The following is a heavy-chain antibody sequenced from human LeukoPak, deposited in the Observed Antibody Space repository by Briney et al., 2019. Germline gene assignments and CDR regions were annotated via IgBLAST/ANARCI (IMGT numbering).Heavy chain of an antibody. V-gene: IGHV4-31*03. J-gene: IGHJ3*02. D-gene: IGHD1-1*01. Sequence: SETLSLTCTVSGGSISSGGYYWSWIRQHPGKGLEWIGYIYYSGSTHYNPSLKSRVTISVDTFKIQFSLKLSSVTAADTAVYYCARPKRRILTDAFDIWGQGTMVTVSS. CDR2: IYYSGST. CDR3: ARPKRRILTDAFDI. CDR1: GGSISSGGYY.